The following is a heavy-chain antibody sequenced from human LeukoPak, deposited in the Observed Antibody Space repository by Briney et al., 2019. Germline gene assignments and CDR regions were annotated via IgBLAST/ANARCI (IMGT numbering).Heavy chain of an antibody. Sequence: GGSLRLSCAASGFTFSRYWMSWVRQAPGKALEWVANIKQDGSEKYYVDSVKGRFTISRDNAKNSLFLQMNNLRAEDTAVYYCATHSGWRFDYWGQGTLVTVSS. D-gene: IGHD6-19*01. CDR2: IKQDGSEK. CDR1: GFTFSRYW. V-gene: IGHV3-7*03. CDR3: ATHSGWRFDY. J-gene: IGHJ4*02.